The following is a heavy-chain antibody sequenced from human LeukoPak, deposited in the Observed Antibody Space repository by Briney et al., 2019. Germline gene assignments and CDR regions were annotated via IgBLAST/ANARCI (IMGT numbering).Heavy chain of an antibody. V-gene: IGHV4-39*01. Sequence: SETLSLTCTVSGVSISSSSYYWGWIRQPPGKGLEWIGSIYYSGSTYYNPSLKSRVTISVDTSKNQFSLKLSSVTAADTAVYYCARRDHTGRSHAWFDPWGQGTLVTVSS. J-gene: IGHJ5*02. CDR3: ARRDHTGRSHAWFDP. D-gene: IGHD1-14*01. CDR2: IYYSGST. CDR1: GVSISSSSYY.